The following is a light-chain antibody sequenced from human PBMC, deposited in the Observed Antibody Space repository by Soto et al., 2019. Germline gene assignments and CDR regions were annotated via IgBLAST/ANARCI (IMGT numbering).Light chain of an antibody. V-gene: IGLV2-8*01. Sequence: QSVLTQPPSASGSPGQSVTISCTGTSSDVGGYNYVSWYQQLPGKAPKLMISEVSKRPSGVPDRFSGSKSGNTASLTVSGLQAEDEADYYCSSYAGSILVFGGGTKLTVL. CDR3: SSYAGSILV. J-gene: IGLJ2*01. CDR2: EVS. CDR1: SSDVGGYNY.